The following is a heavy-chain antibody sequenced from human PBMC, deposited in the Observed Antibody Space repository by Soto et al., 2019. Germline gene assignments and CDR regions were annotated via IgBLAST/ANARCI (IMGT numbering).Heavy chain of an antibody. D-gene: IGHD6-6*01. CDR2: ILYDGSIE. V-gene: IGHV3-30-3*01. CDR1: GLTFSMYA. CDR3: AREASVAALNWFDP. J-gene: IGHJ5*02. Sequence: WGSLRPSCAASGLTFSMYAMNWFRQVPGKGLEWVGVILYDGSIEHYADSVKGRFTVSRDNSKNTVYLQMNSLTPEDTAVYYCAREASVAALNWFDPWGQGTLVTVSS.